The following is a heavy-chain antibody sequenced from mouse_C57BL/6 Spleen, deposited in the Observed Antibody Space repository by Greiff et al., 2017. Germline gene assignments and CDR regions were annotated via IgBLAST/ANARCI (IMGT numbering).Heavy chain of an antibody. CDR2: INPGSGGT. CDR1: GYAFTNYL. CDR3: ARSGGTGGFDY. D-gene: IGHD3-3*01. J-gene: IGHJ2*01. Sequence: VQLQQSGAELVRPGTSVKVSCKASGYAFTNYLIEWVKQRPGQGLEWIGVINPGSGGTNYNEKFKGKATLTADKSSSTAYMQLSSLTSEDSAVYFCARSGGTGGFDYWGQGTTLTVSS. V-gene: IGHV1-54*01.